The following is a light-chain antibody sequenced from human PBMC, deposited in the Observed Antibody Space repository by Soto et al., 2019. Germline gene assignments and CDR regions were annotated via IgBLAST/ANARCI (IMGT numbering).Light chain of an antibody. J-gene: IGLJ1*01. CDR1: SSDIGHCNY. V-gene: IGLV2-14*03. CDR3: CSYTTTTSRV. CDR2: DVS. Sequence: QSVLTQPASVSGSPGQSITISCTGTSSDIGHCNYVSWYQQHPGNAPKLIIYDVSIRASGVSDRFSGSKSGNTASLTISGLQAEDEADYHCCSYTTTTSRVFGTGTKVTVL.